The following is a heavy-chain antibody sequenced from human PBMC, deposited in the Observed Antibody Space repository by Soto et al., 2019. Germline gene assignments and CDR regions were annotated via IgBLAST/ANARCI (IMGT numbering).Heavy chain of an antibody. CDR3: ASAWWTDGCSEY. CDR2: LIPIFGTA. J-gene: IGHJ4*02. CDR1: GGTFSSYA. V-gene: IGHV1-69*13. Sequence: GASVKVSCKASGGTFSSYAISWVRQAPGQGLEWMGGLIPIFGTANYAQKFQGRVTITADESTSTAYMELSSLRSEDTAVYYCASAWWTDGCSEYWGQVPRVTFSS. D-gene: IGHD2-15*01.